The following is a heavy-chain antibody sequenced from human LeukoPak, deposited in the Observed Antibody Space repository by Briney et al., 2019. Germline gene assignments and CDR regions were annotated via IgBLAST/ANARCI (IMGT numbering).Heavy chain of an antibody. CDR1: GFTFSTYA. CDR3: AKDRDHCSGGSCQAFDY. Sequence: GGSLRPSCAASGFTFSTYAMNWVRQAPGKGLKWPAVISNDGSDKYSADSVKGRFTISRDNSKNTLYLQMNSLKAEDTAVYYCAKDRDHCSGGSCQAFDYWGQGTLVTVSS. V-gene: IGHV3-30*18. CDR2: ISNDGSDK. J-gene: IGHJ4*02. D-gene: IGHD2-15*01.